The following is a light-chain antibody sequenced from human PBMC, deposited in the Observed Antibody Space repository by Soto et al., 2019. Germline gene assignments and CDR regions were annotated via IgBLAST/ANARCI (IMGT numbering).Light chain of an antibody. CDR2: EVS. CDR3: YSYTSSRNWV. CDR1: SSDVGGYKY. Sequence: QAVVTQPASVSGSPGQSITISCTGTSSDVGGYKYVSWYQQHPGKAPKLMIYEVSNRPSGVSNRFSGSKSGNTASLTISGLQAEDEADYYCYSYTSSRNWVFGGGTKLTVL. J-gene: IGLJ3*02. V-gene: IGLV2-14*01.